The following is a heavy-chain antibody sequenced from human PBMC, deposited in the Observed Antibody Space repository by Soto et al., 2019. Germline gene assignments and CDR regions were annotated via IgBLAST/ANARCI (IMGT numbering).Heavy chain of an antibody. CDR2: FDPEDGET. J-gene: IGHJ6*03. CDR3: ATRSGYYYYYYYMDV. D-gene: IGHD3-10*01. V-gene: IGHV1-24*01. Sequence: ASVKVSCKVSGYTLTELSMHWVRQAPGKGLEWMGGFDPEDGETIYAQKFQGRVTMTEDTSTDTAYMELSSLRSEDTAVYYCATRSGYYYYYYYMDVWGKGTTVTVSS. CDR1: GYTLTELS.